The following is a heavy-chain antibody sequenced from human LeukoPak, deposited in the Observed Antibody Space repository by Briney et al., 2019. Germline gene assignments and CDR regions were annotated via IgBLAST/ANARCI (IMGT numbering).Heavy chain of an antibody. J-gene: IGHJ4*02. D-gene: IGHD6-25*01. CDR2: IYHSGST. CDR3: ARAREAAPIDY. CDR1: GGSISSGGYY. V-gene: IGHV4-30-2*01. Sequence: PSETLSLTCTVSGGSISSGGYYWSWIRQPPGKGLEWIGYIYHSGSTYYNPSLKSRVTISVDRSKNQFSLKLSSVTAADTAVYYCARAREAAPIDYWGQGTLVTVSS.